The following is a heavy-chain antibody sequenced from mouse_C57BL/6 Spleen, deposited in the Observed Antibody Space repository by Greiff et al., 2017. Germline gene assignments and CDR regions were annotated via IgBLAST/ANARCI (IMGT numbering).Heavy chain of an antibody. V-gene: IGHV7-3*01. D-gene: IGHD1-1*01. CDR2: IRNKANGYTT. J-gene: IGHJ4*01. CDR3: ARYNYGSSYGYAMDD. CDR1: GFTFTDYY. Sequence: EVQGVESGGGLVQPGGSLSLSCAASGFTFTDYYMSWVRQPPGKALEWLGFIRNKANGYTTEYSASVKGRFTISRDNSQSILYLQMNALRAEDSATYYCARYNYGSSYGYAMDDWGQGTSVTVSS.